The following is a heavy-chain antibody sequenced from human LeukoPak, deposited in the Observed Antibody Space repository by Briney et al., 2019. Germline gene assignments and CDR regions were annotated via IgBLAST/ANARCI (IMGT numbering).Heavy chain of an antibody. CDR2: INGSGGST. D-gene: IGHD3-10*01. J-gene: IGHJ4*02. Sequence: HSGGSLRLSCAVSGFTFSSYGMSWVRQAPGKGLEWVSGINGSGGSTYYADGVKGRFTISRDNSKNTLYLQMNSLRAEDTAVYYCAKDGHYGSGSYWIAFFDYWGQGTLVTVSS. V-gene: IGHV3-23*01. CDR1: GFTFSSYG. CDR3: AKDGHYGSGSYWIAFFDY.